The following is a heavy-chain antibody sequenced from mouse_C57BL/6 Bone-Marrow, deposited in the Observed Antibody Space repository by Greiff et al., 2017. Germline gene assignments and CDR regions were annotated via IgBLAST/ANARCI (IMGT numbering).Heavy chain of an antibody. CDR1: GFTFSSSA. Sequence: EVKLVESGGGLVKPGGSLKLSCAASGFTFSSSAMSWVRQTPEKRLEWVATISDGGSYTSYPDNVKGRFTISRYNAKNNLYLQMSHLKSEDTAMYYCARGYRVTPRRDYWGQGTTLTVSS. D-gene: IGHD2-14*01. CDR3: ARGYRVTPRRDY. J-gene: IGHJ2*01. CDR2: ISDGGSYT. V-gene: IGHV5-4*03.